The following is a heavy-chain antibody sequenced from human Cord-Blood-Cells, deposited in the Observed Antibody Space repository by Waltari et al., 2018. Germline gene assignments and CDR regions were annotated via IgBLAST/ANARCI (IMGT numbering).Heavy chain of an antibody. V-gene: IGHV3-7*01. D-gene: IGHD6-6*01. J-gene: IGHJ3*02. CDR1: GFTFSSYW. CDR2: IKQDGSEK. Sequence: EVQLVESGGGLVQPGGSLRLSCAASGFTFSSYWMSWVRHAPGKGLEWVANIKQDGSEKYYVDSVKGRFTISRDNAKNSLYLQMNSLRAEDTAVYYCARGGKTSIAARPGAFDIWGQGTMVTVSS. CDR3: ARGGKTSIAARPGAFDI.